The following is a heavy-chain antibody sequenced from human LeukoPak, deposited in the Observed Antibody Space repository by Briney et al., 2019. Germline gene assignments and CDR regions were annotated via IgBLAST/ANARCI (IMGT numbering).Heavy chain of an antibody. Sequence: SETLSLTCAVYGASFTGYYWSWIRHPPGKGLEWIGEINHSGSTTYNPSLKRRVTISVTTTTNQFSLKLSPVTAAATAVYYCARGLPYCSGGSGYHYYYYGMDVWGQGTTVTVSS. CDR2: INHSGST. V-gene: IGHV4-34*01. J-gene: IGHJ6*02. D-gene: IGHD2-15*01. CDR1: GASFTGYY. CDR3: ARGLPYCSGGSGYHYYYYGMDV.